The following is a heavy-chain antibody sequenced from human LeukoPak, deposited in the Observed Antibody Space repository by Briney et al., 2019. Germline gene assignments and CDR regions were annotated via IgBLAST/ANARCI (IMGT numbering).Heavy chain of an antibody. V-gene: IGHV3-7*01. D-gene: IGHD6-13*01. CDR2: IKQDGSEK. J-gene: IGHJ4*02. CDR3: ARETGYSSRYFDY. CDR1: GFTFSSYW. Sequence: GGSLRLSCAASGFTFSSYWMSWVRQAPGKGLEWVANIKQDGSEKYYVDSVKGRFTISRDNAKNSLYLQMNSPRAEDTAVYYCARETGYSSRYFDYWGQGTLVTVSS.